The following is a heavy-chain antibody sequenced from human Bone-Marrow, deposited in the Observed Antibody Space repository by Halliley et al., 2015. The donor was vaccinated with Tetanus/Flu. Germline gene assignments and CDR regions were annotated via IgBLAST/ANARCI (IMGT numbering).Heavy chain of an antibody. CDR1: GFTFSSYG. J-gene: IGHJ6*02. D-gene: IGHD2-2*01. V-gene: IGHV3-30*18. CDR2: ISYDGSNK. CDR3: AKDHGVVVPAALLMDV. Sequence: SLRLSCAASGFTFSSYGMHWVRRAPGKGLEWVAVISYDGSNKYYADSVKGRFTISRDNSKNTLYLQMNSLRAKDTAVYYCAKDHGVVVPAALLMDVWGQGTTVTVSS.